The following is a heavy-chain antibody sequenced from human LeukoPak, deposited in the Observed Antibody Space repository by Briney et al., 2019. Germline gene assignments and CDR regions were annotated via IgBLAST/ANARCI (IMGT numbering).Heavy chain of an antibody. Sequence: GGSLRLSCAASGFTVSAYAMARVRQAPGKGLEWVSTIYDDNTYYADSVKGRFAISTDNSKNTLYLQMNSLRVEDTAVYFCAARKVRGVWFYLDYWGQGTLVTVSS. D-gene: IGHD3-10*01. J-gene: IGHJ4*02. V-gene: IGHV3-23*01. CDR3: AARKVRGVWFYLDY. CDR1: GFTVSAYA. CDR2: IYDDNT.